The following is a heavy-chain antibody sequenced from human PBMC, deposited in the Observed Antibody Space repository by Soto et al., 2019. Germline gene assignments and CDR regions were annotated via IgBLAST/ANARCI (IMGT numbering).Heavy chain of an antibody. J-gene: IGHJ4*02. CDR1: GFTFSSYW. Sequence: VQLVESGGGLVQPGGSLRLSCAASGFTFSSYWMHWVRQAPGKRLVWVSRINNDGSSTSYADSVKGRLTISRDNAKNTLYLQVNSLRAEDTAVYYCASGGVAGSGTFYNDYWGRGTLVTVSS. CDR3: ASGGVAGSGTFYNDY. CDR2: INNDGSST. V-gene: IGHV3-74*01. D-gene: IGHD3-10*01.